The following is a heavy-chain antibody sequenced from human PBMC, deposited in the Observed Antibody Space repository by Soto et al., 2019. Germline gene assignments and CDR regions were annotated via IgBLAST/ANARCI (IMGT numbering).Heavy chain of an antibody. V-gene: IGHV1-18*04. J-gene: IGHJ4*02. D-gene: IGHD4-17*01. CDR2: ISASNGNT. Sequence: QGQLVQSGAEVKKPGASVKVSCKASGYTFNKYSISWVRQAPGQGLEWMGWISASNGNTYFAQKFQGRVTMAIDTSTSTAYMELRSLRSDDTAVFYCTRGHGDFAGDFDYWGQGTLVTVSS. CDR3: TRGHGDFAGDFDY. CDR1: GYTFNKYS.